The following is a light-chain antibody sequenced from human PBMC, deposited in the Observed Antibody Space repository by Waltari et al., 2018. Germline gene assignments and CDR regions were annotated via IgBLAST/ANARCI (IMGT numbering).Light chain of an antibody. J-gene: IGKJ1*01. Sequence: DIQMTQSPSTLSASIGDRVTITCRASQNVDTWLAWYQQKQGKAPKLLVYKTSTLQSGVTSRFSGSGSGTHFTLTISSLQPDDFATYYCQQYNTYWTFGQGTKVE. CDR2: KTS. CDR1: QNVDTW. V-gene: IGKV1-5*03. CDR3: QQYNTYWT.